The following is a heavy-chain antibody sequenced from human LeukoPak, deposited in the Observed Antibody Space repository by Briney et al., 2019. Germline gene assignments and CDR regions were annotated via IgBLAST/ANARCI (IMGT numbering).Heavy chain of an antibody. CDR3: ASESSDILRGGFEY. J-gene: IGHJ4*02. CDR1: GFSFSKYW. Sequence: SGGALRLSSADSGFSFSKYWMHWVRQAPGKGLVCVSRISTDGTITTSADLGKGRSPISRDNAKNTLYLQMNRLRDEDTAVYYCASESSDILRGGFEYWGQGVLVTVSS. CDR2: ISTDGTIT. V-gene: IGHV3-74*01. D-gene: IGHD3-9*01.